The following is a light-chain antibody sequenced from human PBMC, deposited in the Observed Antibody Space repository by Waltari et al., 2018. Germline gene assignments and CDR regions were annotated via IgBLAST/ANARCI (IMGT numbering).Light chain of an antibody. V-gene: IGLV2-11*01. CDR1: SSDVGGYNY. J-gene: IGLJ3*02. Sequence: QSALTQPRSVSGSPGQSVTISCSGTSSDVGGYNYVSWYQQHPGKAPKRMIYDVSRWHSGVPDRVSGSKSGNTASLTISGLQAEDEADYYCCSYAGSYSWVFGGGTKLTVL. CDR3: CSYAGSYSWV. CDR2: DVS.